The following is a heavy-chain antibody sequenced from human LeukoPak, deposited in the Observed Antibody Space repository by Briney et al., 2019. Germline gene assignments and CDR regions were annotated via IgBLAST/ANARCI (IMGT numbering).Heavy chain of an antibody. CDR1: GGSFSGYY. CDR2: INHSGST. CDR3: GRAFIVVKAAAINGPINWFDP. V-gene: IGHV4-34*01. J-gene: IGHJ5*02. D-gene: IGHD2-2*02. Sequence: ASETLSLTCAVYGGSFSGYYWSWIRQPPGKGLEWIGEINHSGSTNYNPSLKSRVTISVDTSKNQFSLKLSSVTAADTAVYYCGRAFIVVKAAAINGPINWFDPWGQGTLVTVSS.